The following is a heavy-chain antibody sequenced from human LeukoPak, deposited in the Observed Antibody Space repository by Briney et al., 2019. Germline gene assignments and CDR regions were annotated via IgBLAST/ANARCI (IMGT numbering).Heavy chain of an antibody. CDR1: GYTFTSYG. J-gene: IGHJ5*02. CDR2: ISAYNGNT. Sequence: ASVKVSCKASGYTFTSYGISWVRQGPGQGLEWMGWISAYNGNTNYAQKLQGRVTMTTDTSTSTAYMELRSLRFDDTAVYYCARDQAWGDDFWSGYNNWFDPWGQGTLVTVSS. D-gene: IGHD3-3*01. V-gene: IGHV1-18*01. CDR3: ARDQAWGDDFWSGYNNWFDP.